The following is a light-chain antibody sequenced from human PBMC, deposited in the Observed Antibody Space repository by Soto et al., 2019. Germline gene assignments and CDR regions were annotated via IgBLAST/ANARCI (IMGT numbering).Light chain of an antibody. Sequence: ELVLTKSPSTLSLAPGRRQSLSCKGSQSVSSTLAWYQQKPAQAPRLFVYCASTRATGIPARFSGSGSGTEFSLTIRSLETPDFLVYYCQQRANWPLTTFGHGTRLEN. CDR2: CAS. J-gene: IGKJ5*01. CDR1: QSVSST. CDR3: QQRANWPLTT. V-gene: IGKV3-15*01.